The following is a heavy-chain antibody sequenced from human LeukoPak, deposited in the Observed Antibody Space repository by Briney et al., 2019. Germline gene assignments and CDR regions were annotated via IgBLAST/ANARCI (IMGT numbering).Heavy chain of an antibody. CDR1: GFTFSSYS. CDR2: ISSSSSYI. V-gene: IGHV3-21*01. J-gene: IGHJ6*02. CDR3: ARLYCSSTSCPRSMGV. Sequence: GGSLRLSCAASGFTFSSYSMNWVRQAPGKGLEWVSSISSSSSYIYYADSVKGRFTISRDNAKNSLYLQMNSLRAEDTAVYYCARLYCSSTSCPRSMGVWGQGTTVTVSS. D-gene: IGHD2-2*01.